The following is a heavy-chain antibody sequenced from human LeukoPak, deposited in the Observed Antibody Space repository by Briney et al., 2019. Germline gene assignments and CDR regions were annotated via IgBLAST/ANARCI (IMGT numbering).Heavy chain of an antibody. V-gene: IGHV3-7*01. D-gene: IGHD3-3*01. J-gene: IGHJ1*01. Sequence: GGSLRLSCAASGFTFSTYWMTWVRQAPGKGLEWVANIKQDGSEKYYEDSMKGRFTISRDNAKGSLYLQMKSLRAEDTAVYYCVRDVAYDFRNPYRYFQHWGQGTLVTVSS. CDR2: IKQDGSEK. CDR3: VRDVAYDFRNPYRYFQH. CDR1: GFTFSTYW.